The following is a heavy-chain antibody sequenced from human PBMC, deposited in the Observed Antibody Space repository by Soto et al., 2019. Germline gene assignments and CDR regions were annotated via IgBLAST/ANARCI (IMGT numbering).Heavy chain of an antibody. D-gene: IGHD2-2*01. J-gene: IGHJ6*02. CDR3: APVPAASSYYSTDV. CDR1: GFAFSSYA. CDR2: IVDSGGRA. Sequence: GGSLRLSCAASGFAFSSYAMNWVRQAPGKGLEWVSGIVDSGGRAFYADSVKGRFTISRDNSKNTLYLEMNNLRAEDTAIYYCAPVPAASSYYSTDVWGPGTTVTVSS. V-gene: IGHV3-23*01.